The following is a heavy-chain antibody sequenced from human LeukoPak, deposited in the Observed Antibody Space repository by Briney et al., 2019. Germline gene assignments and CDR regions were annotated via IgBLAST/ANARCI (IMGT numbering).Heavy chain of an antibody. CDR1: GDSVSNNGAS. CDR3: ARGGAGWYVSVFDP. CDR2: TYYRTRWYF. D-gene: IGHD6-19*01. V-gene: IGHV6-1*01. J-gene: IGHJ5*02. Sequence: SQTLSLTCAISGDSVSNNGASWNWIRQSPSRGLEWLGRTYYRTRWYFDYAVSVRSRATINPDTSKDQFSLQLDSVTPEDTAVYYCARGGAGWYVSVFDPWGQGTLVTVSS.